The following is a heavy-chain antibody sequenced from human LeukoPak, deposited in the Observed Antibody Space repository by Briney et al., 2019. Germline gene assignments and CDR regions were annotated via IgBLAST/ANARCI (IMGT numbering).Heavy chain of an antibody. J-gene: IGHJ4*02. Sequence: SETLSLTCTVSGGSIGSYYWSWIRQPPGKGLEWIGYIYYSGSTNYNPSLKSRVTISVDTSKNQFSLKLSSVTAADTAVYYCARDIAAAGIDYWGQGTLVTVSS. CDR3: ARDIAAAGIDY. V-gene: IGHV4-59*01. CDR2: IYYSGST. D-gene: IGHD6-13*01. CDR1: GGSIGSYY.